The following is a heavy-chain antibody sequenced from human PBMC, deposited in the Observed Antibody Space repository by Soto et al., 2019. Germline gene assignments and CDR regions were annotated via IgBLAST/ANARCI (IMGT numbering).Heavy chain of an antibody. V-gene: IGHV3-23*01. CDR3: AKSHDFWSGYQIYFDY. CDR2: ISGSGGST. D-gene: IGHD3-3*01. CDR1: GFTFSSYA. Sequence: EVQLLESGGGLVQPGGSLRLSCAASGFTFSSYAMSWVRQAPGKGLEWVSAISGSGGSTYYADSVKGRFTISRDNSKNTLYLQMNSRRAEDTAVYYCAKSHDFWSGYQIYFDYWGQGTLVNVSS. J-gene: IGHJ4*02.